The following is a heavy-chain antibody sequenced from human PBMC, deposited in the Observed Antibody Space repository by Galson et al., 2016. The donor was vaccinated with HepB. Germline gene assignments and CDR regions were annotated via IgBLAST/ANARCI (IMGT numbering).Heavy chain of an antibody. V-gene: IGHV3-9*01. Sequence: SLRLSCAASRFTFDDYAIHWVRQSPGKGLEWVSGINWNGADIGYADSVKGRFTISRDNAKTSLYLQMNSLRPEGTALYYCVKGGGWGLRNFFDFWGRGTLVTVSS. J-gene: IGHJ4*01. CDR3: VKGGGWGLRNFFDF. D-gene: IGHD3-9*01. CDR1: RFTFDDYA. CDR2: INWNGADI.